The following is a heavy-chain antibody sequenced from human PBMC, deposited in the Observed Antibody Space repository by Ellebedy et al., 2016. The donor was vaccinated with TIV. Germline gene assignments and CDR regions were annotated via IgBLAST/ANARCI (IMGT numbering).Heavy chain of an antibody. CDR2: INPSGGST. CDR3: AREDYCSGGSCYNGYFDL. J-gene: IGHJ2*01. CDR1: GYTFTSYY. D-gene: IGHD2-15*01. V-gene: IGHV1-46*01. Sequence: ASVKISCKASGYTFTSYYMHWVRQAPGRGLEWMGIINPSGGSTSYAQKFQGRVTMTRDTSTSTVYMELSSLRSEDTAVYYCAREDYCSGGSCYNGYFDLWGRGTLVTVSS.